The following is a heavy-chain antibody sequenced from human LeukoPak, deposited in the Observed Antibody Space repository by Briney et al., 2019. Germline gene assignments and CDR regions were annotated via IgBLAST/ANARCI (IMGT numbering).Heavy chain of an antibody. CDR2: IHRSGST. Sequence: TSETLSLTCGVSGGSISNGNWWSWVRQPPGKGLEWIGEIHRSGSTNCNPSLKSRVTISVDKSKNQFSLKLSSVTAADTAVYYCARIYGGNSASLDYWGQGTLVTVSS. D-gene: IGHD4-23*01. J-gene: IGHJ4*02. V-gene: IGHV4-4*02. CDR1: GGSISNGNW. CDR3: ARIYGGNSASLDY.